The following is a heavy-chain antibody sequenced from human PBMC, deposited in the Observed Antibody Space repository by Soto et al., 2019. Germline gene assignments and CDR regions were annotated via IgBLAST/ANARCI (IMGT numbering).Heavy chain of an antibody. CDR1: GGSISSGDYY. V-gene: IGHV4-30-4*01. CDR2: IYYSGST. Sequence: SETLSLTCTVSGGSISSGDYYWSWIRQPPGKGLEWIGYIYYSGSTYYNPSLKSRVTISVDTSKNQFSLKLSSVTAADTAAYYCARTNYYYYGMDVWGQGTTVTVSS. CDR3: ARTNYYYYGMDV. J-gene: IGHJ6*02.